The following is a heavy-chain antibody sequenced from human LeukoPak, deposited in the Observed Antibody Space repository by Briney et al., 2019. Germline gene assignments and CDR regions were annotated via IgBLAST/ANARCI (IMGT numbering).Heavy chain of an antibody. CDR2: ISSSGSTI. V-gene: IGHV3-48*03. D-gene: IGHD4-17*01. CDR1: GFTFSSYE. Sequence: GGSLRLSCAASGFTFSSYEMNWVRQAPGKGLEWVSYISSSGSTIYYADSVKGRFTISRDNAKNSLYLQMNSLRAEDTAVYYCAKDGGDYQFDYWGQGTLVTVSS. J-gene: IGHJ4*02. CDR3: AKDGGDYQFDY.